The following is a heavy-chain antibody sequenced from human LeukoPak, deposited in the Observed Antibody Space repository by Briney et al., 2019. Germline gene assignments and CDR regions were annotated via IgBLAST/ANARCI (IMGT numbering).Heavy chain of an antibody. CDR3: ARRVRGSLTMSIKGYYYNMDV. D-gene: IGHD3-16*02. Sequence: KTSETLSLTCTVSGGSISSSSYYWGWIRQPPGKGLEWIGSIYYSGSTYYNPSLKSRVTISVDTSKNQFSLKLSSVTAADTAVYYCARRVRGSLTMSIKGYYYNMDVWGKGTTVTISS. CDR2: IYYSGST. CDR1: GGSISSSSYY. V-gene: IGHV4-39*07. J-gene: IGHJ6*03.